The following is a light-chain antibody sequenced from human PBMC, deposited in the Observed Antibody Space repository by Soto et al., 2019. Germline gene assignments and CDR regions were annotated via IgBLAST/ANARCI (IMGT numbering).Light chain of an antibody. V-gene: IGLV2-14*03. Sequence: QSALTQPASVSDSPGQSITISCTGTSSDVGGSNFVSWYQQHPGKPPKLIIYDVANRPSGVSNRFSGSKSGSTASLIISTLQTEDEADYSCVSYTSSTTYVFGTGTKLTVL. CDR2: DVA. CDR3: VSYTSSTTYV. CDR1: SSDVGGSNF. J-gene: IGLJ1*01.